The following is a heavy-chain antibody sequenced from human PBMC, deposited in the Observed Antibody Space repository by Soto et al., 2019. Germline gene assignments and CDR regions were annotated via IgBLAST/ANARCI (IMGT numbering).Heavy chain of an antibody. D-gene: IGHD1-1*01. V-gene: IGHV4-39*01. CDR2: IYYSGNT. CDR1: GGSISSPSYY. CDR3: ARIPGITTFRRDS. J-gene: IGHJ4*02. Sequence: SETLSLTCSVSGGSISSPSYYWGWIRQPPGKGLEWIGSIYYSGNTYYNPSLKSRVTIFVDTSRNQFSLKVNSVTAADTAVYFCARIPGITTFRRDSWGQGTLVTVSS.